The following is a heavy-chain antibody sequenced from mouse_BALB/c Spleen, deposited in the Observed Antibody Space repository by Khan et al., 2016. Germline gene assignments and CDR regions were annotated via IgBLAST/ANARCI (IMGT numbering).Heavy chain of an antibody. V-gene: IGHV1-26*01. Sequence: IELVQSGPDLVKPGASVNISCKASGYSFTGYYMHWVKESHGKSLEWIGRVNPNNGGTSYNQKFKGKAILTVDKSSSIAYLELRSLTSEDSAVYYWAGVGGHYVGWGQGTTLTVSS. D-gene: IGHD2-1*01. J-gene: IGHJ2*01. CDR1: GYSFTGYY. CDR3: AGVGGHYVG. CDR2: VNPNNGGT.